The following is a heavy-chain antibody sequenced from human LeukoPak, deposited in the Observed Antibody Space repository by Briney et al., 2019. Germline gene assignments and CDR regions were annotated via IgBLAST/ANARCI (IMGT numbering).Heavy chain of an antibody. CDR1: GFTVSSNY. V-gene: IGHV3-23*01. CDR2: ISGSGGST. J-gene: IGHJ5*02. D-gene: IGHD1-1*01. Sequence: PGGSLRLSCAASGFTVSSNYMSWVRQAPGKGLEWVSAISGSGGSTYYADSVKGRFTISRDNSKNTLYLQMNSLRAEDTAVYYCAKDGLWNWPPEFDPWGQGTLVTVSA. CDR3: AKDGLWNWPPEFDP.